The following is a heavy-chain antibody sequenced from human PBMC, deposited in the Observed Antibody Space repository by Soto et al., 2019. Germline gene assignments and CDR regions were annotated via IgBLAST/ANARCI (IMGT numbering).Heavy chain of an antibody. J-gene: IGHJ4*02. V-gene: IGHV4-31*03. CDR1: GGSISSGGYY. D-gene: IGHD2-15*01. Sequence: PXETLSLTCTVSGGSISSGGYYWSWIRQHPGKGLEWIGYIYYSGSTYYNPSLKSRVTISVDTSKNQFSLKLSSVTSADTAVYYCASEYCSGGSCYPSFDYWGQGTLVTVSS. CDR2: IYYSGST. CDR3: ASEYCSGGSCYPSFDY.